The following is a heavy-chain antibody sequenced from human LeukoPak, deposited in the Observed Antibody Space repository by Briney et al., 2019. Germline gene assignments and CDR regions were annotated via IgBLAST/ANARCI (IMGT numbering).Heavy chain of an antibody. CDR2: ISWNSGSI. CDR1: GFTFDDYA. Sequence: PGGSLRLSCAASGFTFDDYAMHWVRQAPGKGLEWVSGISWNSGSIGYADSVKGRFTISRDNAKNSLFLQMNSLRVEDTAVYYCARDRGYSSFDYWGQGTLVTVSS. V-gene: IGHV3-9*01. D-gene: IGHD4-23*01. J-gene: IGHJ4*02. CDR3: ARDRGYSSFDY.